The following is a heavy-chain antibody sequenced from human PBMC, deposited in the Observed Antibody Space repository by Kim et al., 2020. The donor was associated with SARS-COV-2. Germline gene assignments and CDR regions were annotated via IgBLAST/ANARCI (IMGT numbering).Heavy chain of an antibody. V-gene: IGHV4-39*01. CDR3: ARHGGVRGVISWFDP. D-gene: IGHD3-10*01. Sequence: PSLKSRVTISVDTSKNQFSLKLSSVTAADTAVYYCARHGGVRGVISWFDPWGQGTLVTVSS. J-gene: IGHJ5*02.